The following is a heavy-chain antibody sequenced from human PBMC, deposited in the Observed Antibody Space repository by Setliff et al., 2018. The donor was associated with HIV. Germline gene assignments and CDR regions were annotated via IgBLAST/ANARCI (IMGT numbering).Heavy chain of an antibody. J-gene: IGHJ5*02. D-gene: IGHD3-10*01. CDR3: ARRVTGFGELFGWFDP. CDR1: GYTLTEVS. Sequence: GASVKVSCKISGYTLTEVSMHWVRQAPGQGLEWMGWISPKNGDTNYAQKFQDRVTMTTDTSTSTAYMELRSLRSDDTAVYYCARRVTGFGELFGWFDPWGLGTLVTVSS. V-gene: IGHV1-18*01. CDR2: ISPKNGDT.